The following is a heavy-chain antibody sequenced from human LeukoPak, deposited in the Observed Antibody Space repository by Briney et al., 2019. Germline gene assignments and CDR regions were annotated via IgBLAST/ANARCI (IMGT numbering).Heavy chain of an antibody. CDR2: ISGGGSST. Sequence: GGSLRLSCAASGFTFNSYAVRWVRQAPGKGLEWVSAISGGGSSTYYADSVKGRFTISRDNSKNTLYLQMNSLRAEDTAIYYCAKALSGLYYFDYWGQGTLVTVSS. J-gene: IGHJ4*02. D-gene: IGHD1-26*01. CDR1: GFTFNSYA. V-gene: IGHV3-23*01. CDR3: AKALSGLYYFDY.